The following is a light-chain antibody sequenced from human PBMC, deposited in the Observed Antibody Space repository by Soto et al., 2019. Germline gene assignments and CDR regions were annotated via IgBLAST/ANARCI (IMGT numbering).Light chain of an antibody. V-gene: IGKV3-15*01. CDR1: HSINSN. CDR2: GIS. CDR3: QQHSQWPIT. Sequence: EIVMTQSPGTLSLSPGKTATLSCRASHSINSNYLAWYQQKPGQAPRLLIYGISTRAAAIPARFSGSGSGTDFTLTISSLQSEDFAFYYCQQHSQWPITFGQGTRLEIK. J-gene: IGKJ5*01.